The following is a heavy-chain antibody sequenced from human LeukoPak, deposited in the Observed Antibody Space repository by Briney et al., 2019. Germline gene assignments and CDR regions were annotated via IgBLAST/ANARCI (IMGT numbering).Heavy chain of an antibody. D-gene: IGHD6-19*01. CDR3: ARAGAVAGTGPFDY. J-gene: IGHJ4*02. CDR1: GYTFTNFD. CDR2: INPNSGGT. Sequence: ASVKVSCKASGYTFTNFDINWVRQATGQGLEWMGWINPNSGGTNYAQKFQGRVTMTTDTSTSTAYMELRSLRSDDTAVYYCARAGAVAGTGPFDYWGQGTLVTVSS. V-gene: IGHV1-18*01.